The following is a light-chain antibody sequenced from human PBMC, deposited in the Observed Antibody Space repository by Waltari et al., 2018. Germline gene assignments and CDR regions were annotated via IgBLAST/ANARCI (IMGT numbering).Light chain of an antibody. J-gene: IGKJ4*01. CDR1: QDVRTW. CDR2: SAS. Sequence: DIQMTQSPSSLSASVGDRVTITCRASQDVRTWVAWYQQKPEKAPKSLMYSASRLESGVPTRFSGSGSGTDFTLTISNVQPEDFATYYCQQYHTYPLTFGGGTKVDIK. CDR3: QQYHTYPLT. V-gene: IGKV1D-16*01.